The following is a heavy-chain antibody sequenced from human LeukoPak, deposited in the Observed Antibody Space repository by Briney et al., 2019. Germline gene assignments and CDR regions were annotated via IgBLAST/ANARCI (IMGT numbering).Heavy chain of an antibody. CDR3: ARDSGIAARRFFDY. J-gene: IGHJ4*02. D-gene: IGHD6-6*01. CDR2: IYYSGST. CDR1: GGSISSSSYY. V-gene: IGHV4-39*07. Sequence: SETLSLTCTVSGGSISSSSYYWGWIRQPPGKGLEWIGSIYYSGSTYYNPSLKSRATISVDTSNNQFSLKLSSVTAADTAVYYCARDSGIAARRFFDYWGQGTLVTVSS.